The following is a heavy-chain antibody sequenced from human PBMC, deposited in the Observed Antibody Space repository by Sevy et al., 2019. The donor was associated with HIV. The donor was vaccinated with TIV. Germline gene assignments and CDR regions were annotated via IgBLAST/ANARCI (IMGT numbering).Heavy chain of an antibody. CDR3: ARGIVAYYFDY. V-gene: IGHV4-59*01. CDR1: GDSISNYC. D-gene: IGHD5-12*01. CDR2: IYYSGFT. J-gene: IGHJ4*02. Sequence: SETLSLTCTVSGDSISNYCWSWIRQPPGKGLEWIGYIYYSGFTNYNPSLKSRVTISVDTSKNQFSLKLSSVTAADTAVYYCARGIVAYYFDYWGQGTLVTVSS.